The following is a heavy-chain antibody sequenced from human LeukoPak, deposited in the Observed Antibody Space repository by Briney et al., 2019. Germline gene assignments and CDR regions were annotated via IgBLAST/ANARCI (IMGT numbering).Heavy chain of an antibody. V-gene: IGHV3-23*01. CDR1: GFTFSNYA. CDR3: VVQGGPFDY. Sequence: PGGSLRLSCAASGFTFSNYAINWVRQATGKGLEWVSAISGSGGSTYYADSVKGRFTISRDNSKNTLYLQMNSLRAEDTAVYYCVVQGGPFDYWGQGTLVTVSS. J-gene: IGHJ4*02. D-gene: IGHD3-10*01. CDR2: ISGSGGST.